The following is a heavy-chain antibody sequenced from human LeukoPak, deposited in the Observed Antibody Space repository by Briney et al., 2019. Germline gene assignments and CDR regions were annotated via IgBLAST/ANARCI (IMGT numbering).Heavy chain of an antibody. CDR3: ARGVGGSYGHGPGHDY. J-gene: IGHJ4*02. CDR1: GGSFSGYY. V-gene: IGHV4-34*01. D-gene: IGHD1-26*01. CDR2: INHSGST. Sequence: SETLSLTCAVYGGSFSGYYWSWIRPPPGKGLEWIGEINHSGSTNYNPSLKSRVTISVDTSKNQFSLKLSSVTAADTAVYYCARGVGGSYGHGPGHDYWGQGTLVTVSS.